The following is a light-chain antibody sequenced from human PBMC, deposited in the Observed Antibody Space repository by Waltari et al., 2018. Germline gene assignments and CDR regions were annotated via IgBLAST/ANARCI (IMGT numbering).Light chain of an antibody. CDR2: SAS. CDR3: QQRSSWPRT. CDR1: QSVSYS. V-gene: IGKV3-11*01. J-gene: IGKJ1*01. Sequence: EIVLTQSPATLSLSPGERATIPCRASQSVSYSLAWYQQKPGQTPSLLIYSASNRATGIPARFSGSGSGSDFTLTISSLEPEDFAVYYCQQRSSWPRTFGQGTKVEIK.